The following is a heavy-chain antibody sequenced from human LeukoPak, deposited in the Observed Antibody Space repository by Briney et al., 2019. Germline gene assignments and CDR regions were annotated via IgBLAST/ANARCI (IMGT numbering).Heavy chain of an antibody. V-gene: IGHV1-18*01. CDR3: ARGYCSSTSCYGDYYYYMDV. CDR2: ISAYNGNT. CDR1: GYTFTSYD. D-gene: IGHD2-2*01. J-gene: IGHJ6*03. Sequence: GASVKVSCKASGYTFTSYDINWVRQATGQGLEWMGWISAYNGNTNYAQKLQGRVTMTTDTSTSTAYMELRSLRSDDTAVYYCARGYCSSTSCYGDYYYYMDVWGKGTTVTVSS.